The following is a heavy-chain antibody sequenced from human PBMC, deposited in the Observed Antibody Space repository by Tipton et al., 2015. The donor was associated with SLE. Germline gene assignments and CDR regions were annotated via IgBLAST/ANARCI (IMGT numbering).Heavy chain of an antibody. Sequence: SLRLSCAASGFTVSSNYMSWVRQAPGKGLEWVSAISGSGGSTYYADSVKGRFTISRDNSKNTLYLQMNSLRAEDTAVYYCAKEGLRQQLDYWGQGPLAAVSS. V-gene: IGHV3-23*01. CDR3: AKEGLRQQLDY. J-gene: IGHJ4*02. CDR1: GFTVSSNY. CDR2: ISGSGGST. D-gene: IGHD6-13*01.